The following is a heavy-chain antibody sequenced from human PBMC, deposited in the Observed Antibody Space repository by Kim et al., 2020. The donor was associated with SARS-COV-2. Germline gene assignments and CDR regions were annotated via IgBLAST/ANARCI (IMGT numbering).Heavy chain of an antibody. D-gene: IGHD3-22*01. CDR3: ARELVVRNYYGMDV. V-gene: IGHV4-4*02. J-gene: IGHJ6*02. Sequence: TPSLKGRVTITVDKSKNQFSLKLSSVTAADTAVYDCARELVVRNYYGMDVWGQGTTVTVSS.